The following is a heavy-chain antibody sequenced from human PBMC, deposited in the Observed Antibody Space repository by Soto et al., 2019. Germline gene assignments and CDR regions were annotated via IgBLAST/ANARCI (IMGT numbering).Heavy chain of an antibody. Sequence: GGSLRLSCAASGFDFSVYWMSWVRQAPGKGPEWVANIKFDGSEKQYVDSVKGRFTISRDNARNSVFLQMNSLRAGDTAVYYCMKDGGYCSSATCYSPRNHYFDAWGQGTLVTVSS. CDR1: GFDFSVYW. D-gene: IGHD2-2*01. CDR2: IKFDGSEK. CDR3: MKDGGYCSSATCYSPRNHYFDA. J-gene: IGHJ5*02. V-gene: IGHV3-7*03.